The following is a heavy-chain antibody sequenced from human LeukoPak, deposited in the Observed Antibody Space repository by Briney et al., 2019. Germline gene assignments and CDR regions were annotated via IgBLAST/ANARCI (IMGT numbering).Heavy chain of an antibody. CDR2: IYYSGSP. D-gene: IGHD1-26*01. Sequence: SETLSLTCTVSGGSISSYYWSWIRQPPGKGLEWIGYIYYSGSPNYNPSLKSRVTISVDTSKNQFSLKLSSVTAADTAVYYCARQVYSGSYFRQGRGAFDIWGQGTMVTVSS. CDR3: ARQVYSGSYFRQGRGAFDI. J-gene: IGHJ3*02. V-gene: IGHV4-59*08. CDR1: GGSISSYY.